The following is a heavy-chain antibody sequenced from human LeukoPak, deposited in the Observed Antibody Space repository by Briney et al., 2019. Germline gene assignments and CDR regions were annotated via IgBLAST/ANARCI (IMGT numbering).Heavy chain of an antibody. CDR3: ARGDYDFWSGYQKNYYYYMDV. CDR2: ISGSGGST. D-gene: IGHD3-3*01. Sequence: GGSLRLSCAASGFTFSSYAMSWVRQAPGKGLEWVSAISGSGGSTYYADSVKGRFTISRDNSKNTLYLQMNSLRAEDTAVYYCARGDYDFWSGYQKNYYYYMDVWGKGTTVTVSS. V-gene: IGHV3-23*01. CDR1: GFTFSSYA. J-gene: IGHJ6*03.